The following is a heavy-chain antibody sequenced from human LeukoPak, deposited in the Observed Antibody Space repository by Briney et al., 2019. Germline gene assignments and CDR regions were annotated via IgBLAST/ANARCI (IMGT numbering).Heavy chain of an antibody. V-gene: IGHV3-21*01. CDR2: ISSSSSYI. Sequence: GGSLRLSCAASGFTFSSYSMNSVRQAPGKGLEWVSSISSSSSYIYYADSVKGRFTISRDNAKNSLYLQMISLRAEDTAVYYCAREGYYYDSSGYPGASFDIWGQGTMVTVSS. D-gene: IGHD3-22*01. J-gene: IGHJ3*02. CDR3: AREGYYYDSSGYPGASFDI. CDR1: GFTFSSYS.